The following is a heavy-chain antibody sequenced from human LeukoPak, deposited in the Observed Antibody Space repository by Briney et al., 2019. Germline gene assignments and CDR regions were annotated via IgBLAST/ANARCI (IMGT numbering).Heavy chain of an antibody. J-gene: IGHJ4*02. V-gene: IGHV4-34*01. CDR2: INHSGSA. Sequence: PSETLSLTCAVYGGSFSGYYWSWIRQPPGKGLEWIGEINHSGSANYNPSLKSRVTISADTSKNQFSLKLSSVTAADTAVYYCARATGIAQGYFDYWGQGTLVTVSS. D-gene: IGHD6-13*01. CDR1: GGSFSGYY. CDR3: ARATGIAQGYFDY.